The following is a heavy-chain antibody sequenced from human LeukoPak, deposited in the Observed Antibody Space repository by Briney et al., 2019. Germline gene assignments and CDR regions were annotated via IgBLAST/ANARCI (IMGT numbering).Heavy chain of an antibody. Sequence: ASVKVSCKASGYTFSSHNINWVRQVSGHGLEWMGWMRPDTGFTGYAQKFRGRVTMTRDTSTNTSYMELSNLRSDDTAVYYCARGGSRSGGSLRTFDSWGQGTLVIVSS. D-gene: IGHD2-15*01. CDR1: GYTFSSHN. CDR3: ARGGSRSGGSLRTFDS. J-gene: IGHJ4*02. V-gene: IGHV1-8*01. CDR2: MRPDTGFT.